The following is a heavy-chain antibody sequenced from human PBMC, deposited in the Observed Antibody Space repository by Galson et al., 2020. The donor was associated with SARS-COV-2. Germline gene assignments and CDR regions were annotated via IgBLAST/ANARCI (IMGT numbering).Heavy chain of an antibody. Sequence: GESLKISCAASGFTFSSYGMHWVRQAPGKGLGWVAVISYDGSNKYYADSVKGRFTISRDNSKNTLYLQMNSLRAEDTAVYYCAKDLADSSSWFPPGWLLLSCMDVWGQGTTVTVSS. D-gene: IGHD6-13*01. J-gene: IGHJ6*02. CDR2: ISYDGSNK. V-gene: IGHV3-30*18. CDR1: GFTFSSYG. CDR3: AKDLADSSSWFPPGWLLLSCMDV.